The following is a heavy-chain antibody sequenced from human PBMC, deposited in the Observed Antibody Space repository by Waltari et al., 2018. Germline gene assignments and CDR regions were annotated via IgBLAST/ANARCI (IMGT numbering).Heavy chain of an antibody. V-gene: IGHV3-33*01. CDR1: GFTFSSYG. CDR3: ARAHYYYDRSGYLSPADY. J-gene: IGHJ4*02. D-gene: IGHD3-22*01. CDR2: IWYDGSNK. Sequence: QVQLVESGGGVVQPGRSLRLSCAASGFTFSSYGMHWVRQAPGKGLEWVAVIWYDGSNKYYADSVKGRFTISRDNSKNTLYLQMNSLRAEDTAVYYCARAHYYYDRSGYLSPADYWGQGTLVTVSS.